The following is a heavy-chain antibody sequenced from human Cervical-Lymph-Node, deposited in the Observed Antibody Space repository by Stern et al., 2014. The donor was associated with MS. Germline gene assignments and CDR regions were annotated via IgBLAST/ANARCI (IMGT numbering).Heavy chain of an antibody. CDR2: FDREHGEM. V-gene: IGHV1-24*01. D-gene: IGHD3-22*01. J-gene: IGHJ3*02. CDR3: ATATIIVVVMPVDTLDI. Sequence: VQLVQSGAEVKKPGASVKVSCKVSGNTLTELSIHWVRQAPGKGLEWMGGFDREHGEMIYAQSFQGRVTMTEDTSTDTAYMELSSLRSEDTAVYYCATATIIVVVMPVDTLDIWGQGTKVTVSS. CDR1: GNTLTELS.